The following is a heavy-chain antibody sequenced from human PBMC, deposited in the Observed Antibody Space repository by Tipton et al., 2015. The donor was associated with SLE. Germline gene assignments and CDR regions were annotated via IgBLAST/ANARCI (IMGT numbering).Heavy chain of an antibody. Sequence: LRLSCTVSGGSISSYYWSWIRQPPGKGLEWIGYIYYSGSTNYNPSPKSRVTISVDTSKNQFSLKLSSVTAADTAVYYCARGHIVDSFDYWGQGTLVTVSS. D-gene: IGHD2-21*01. V-gene: IGHV4-59*12. CDR3: ARGHIVDSFDY. J-gene: IGHJ4*02. CDR2: IYYSGST. CDR1: GGSISSYY.